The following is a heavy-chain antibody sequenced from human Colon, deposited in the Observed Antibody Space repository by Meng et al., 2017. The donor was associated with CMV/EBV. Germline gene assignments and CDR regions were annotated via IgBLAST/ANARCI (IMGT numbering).Heavy chain of an antibody. Sequence: SVKVSCKAPGGTFSKYVISWVRQGPGQGPGWMGRIIPVLKTPDYAQKFQGRVTITADKSTNTVYMELRSLTYDDTAVYFCARRGIFGADNDPPYFYGMDVWGQGTTVTVSS. CDR3: ARRGIFGADNDPPYFYGMDV. V-gene: IGHV1-69*04. CDR2: IIPVLKTP. D-gene: IGHD3-3*01. CDR1: GGTFSKYV. J-gene: IGHJ6*02.